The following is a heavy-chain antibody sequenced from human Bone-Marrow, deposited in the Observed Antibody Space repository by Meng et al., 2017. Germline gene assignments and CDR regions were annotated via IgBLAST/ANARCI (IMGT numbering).Heavy chain of an antibody. Sequence: HVQLQQWGAGLLQPSETPSLPCAVYGGSFSGYYWGWIRQPPGKGLEWIGEINHSGSTNYNPSLKSRVTISVDTSKNQFSLKLSSVTAADTAVYYCARGRVVAATNPKFDYWGQGTLVTVSS. CDR1: GGSFSGYY. CDR2: INHSGST. V-gene: IGHV4-34*01. D-gene: IGHD2-15*01. J-gene: IGHJ4*02. CDR3: ARGRVVAATNPKFDY.